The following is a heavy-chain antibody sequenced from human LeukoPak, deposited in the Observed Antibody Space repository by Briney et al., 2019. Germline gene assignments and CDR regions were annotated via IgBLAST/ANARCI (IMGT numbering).Heavy chain of an antibody. Sequence: ASVKVSCKASGYTFTSYGISWVRQATGQGLEWMGWMSPHSGDTVYAQNFRGRVTITRNTSINTVYMELSSLRSEDTAVYYCARGFYSSALYFWGQGTLVTVSS. CDR1: GYTFTSYG. J-gene: IGHJ4*02. V-gene: IGHV1-8*03. CDR2: MSPHSGDT. D-gene: IGHD6-19*01. CDR3: ARGFYSSALYF.